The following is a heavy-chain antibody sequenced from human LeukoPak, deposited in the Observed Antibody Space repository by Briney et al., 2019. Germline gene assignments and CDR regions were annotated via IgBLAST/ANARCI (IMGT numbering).Heavy chain of an antibody. CDR2: ITTYNGNT. V-gene: IGHV1-18*01. D-gene: IGHD4-17*01. Sequence: ASVKVSCKASGYTFTSYPISWVRQAPGQGLEWVGWITTYNGNTNYAQKLQGRVTMITDTSTSTAYMDLRGLRSDDTAVYYCARGYDYGDYVGDFDYWGQGTLVTVPS. J-gene: IGHJ4*02. CDR3: ARGYDYGDYVGDFDY. CDR1: GYTFTSYP.